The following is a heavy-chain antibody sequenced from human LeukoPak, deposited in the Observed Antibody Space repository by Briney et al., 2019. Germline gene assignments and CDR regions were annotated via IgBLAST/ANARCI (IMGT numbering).Heavy chain of an antibody. V-gene: IGHV3-23*01. Sequence: GGSLRLSCAASGFTFSSYAMSWLRQAPGKGLEGVAAISGSGCSTYYADSVKGRFTISRDNSKNTLYLQMNSLRAEDTAVYYCAKDLKLPMVRGRAFGYWGQGTLVTVSS. J-gene: IGHJ4*02. CDR1: GFTFSSYA. CDR3: AKDLKLPMVRGRAFGY. D-gene: IGHD3-10*01. CDR2: ISGSGCST.